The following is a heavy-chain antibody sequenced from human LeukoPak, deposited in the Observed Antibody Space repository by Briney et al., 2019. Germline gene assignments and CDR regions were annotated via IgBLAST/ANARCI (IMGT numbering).Heavy chain of an antibody. D-gene: IGHD3-3*01. V-gene: IGHV3-23*01. CDR1: GFTFRSYA. Sequence: GGSLRLSCAASGFTFRSYAMSWVRQAPGKGLEWVSAISGSGGSTYYADSVKGRFTISRDNSKNTLYLQMNSLRAEDTAVYYCAKVWADYDFWSGYVDYYYMDVWGKGTTVTVSS. CDR3: AKVWADYDFWSGYVDYYYMDV. CDR2: ISGSGGST. J-gene: IGHJ6*03.